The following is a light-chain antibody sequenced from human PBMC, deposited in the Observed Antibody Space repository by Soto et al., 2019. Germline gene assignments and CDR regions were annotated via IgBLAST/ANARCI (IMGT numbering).Light chain of an antibody. Sequence: DIQMTQSPSTLSASVGDRVTITCRASQSINSWVAWFQQKPGKAPKVLIYDASTLESGVPSRFSGSGSGTEFTLTIDSLQPDDVATYSCQRYNAFSQTFGQGTKV. CDR2: DAS. J-gene: IGKJ1*01. CDR3: QRYNAFSQT. CDR1: QSINSW. V-gene: IGKV1-5*01.